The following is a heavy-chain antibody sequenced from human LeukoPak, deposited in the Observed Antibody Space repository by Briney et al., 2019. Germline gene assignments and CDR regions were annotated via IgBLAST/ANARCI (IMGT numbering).Heavy chain of an antibody. CDR3: ARAWGHCSSTSCYYYYYGMDV. D-gene: IGHD2-2*01. J-gene: IGHJ6*02. V-gene: IGHV4-31*03. CDR2: IYYSGST. CDR1: GGSISSGGYY. Sequence: SETLSLTCTVSGGSISSGGYYWSWIRQHPGKGLEWIGYIYYSGSTYYNPSLKSRVTISVDTSKNQFSLKLSSVTAADTAVYYCARAWGHCSSTSCYYYYYGMDVWGQGTTVTVSS.